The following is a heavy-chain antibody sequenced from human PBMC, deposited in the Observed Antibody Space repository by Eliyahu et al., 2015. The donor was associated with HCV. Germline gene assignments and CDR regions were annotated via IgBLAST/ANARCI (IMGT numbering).Heavy chain of an antibody. D-gene: IGHD1-26*01. V-gene: IGHV3-33*01. CDR3: ARDPNLWYSGSNGRYFDL. CDR2: IWYDGSNK. CDR1: GFTFSXYG. J-gene: IGHJ2*01. Sequence: QVQLVESGGGVVQPGRXLRXXCAAXGFTFSXYGXXWVRQAPGTGLGWVAVIWYDGSNKYXADSVKGRFTISRDNSKNTLYLQMNSLRAEDTAVYYCARDPNLWYSGSNGRYFDLWGRGTLVTVSS.